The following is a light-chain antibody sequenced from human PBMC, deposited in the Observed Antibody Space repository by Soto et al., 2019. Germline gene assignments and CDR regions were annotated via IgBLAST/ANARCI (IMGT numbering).Light chain of an antibody. J-gene: IGKJ1*01. CDR2: ATS. CDR3: QQSYSSPTT. CDR1: QSLSRH. V-gene: IGKV1-39*01. Sequence: DIQLTHSTSSLSASVGDRVTITFLASQSLSRHLTWYQQKPGEAPKLLIYATSNLQSGVPSRFSGSGSGTDFTLTISSLQPEDFATYYCQQSYSSPTTFGEGAKVDIK.